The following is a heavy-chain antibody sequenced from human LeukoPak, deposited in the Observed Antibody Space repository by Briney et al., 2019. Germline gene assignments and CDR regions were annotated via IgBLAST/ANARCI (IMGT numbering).Heavy chain of an antibody. V-gene: IGHV3-23*01. CDR1: GFTFSSYG. J-gene: IGHJ5*01. D-gene: IGHD4-17*01. Sequence: PGGSLRLSCAASGFTFSSYGMSWVRQAPGKGLEWVSAISGSGGSTYYADSVKGRFTISRDNSKNTLYLQMNSLRAEDTAVYYCAKDYGDYDEYNWFDSWGQGTLVTVSS. CDR2: ISGSGGST. CDR3: AKDYGDYDEYNWFDS.